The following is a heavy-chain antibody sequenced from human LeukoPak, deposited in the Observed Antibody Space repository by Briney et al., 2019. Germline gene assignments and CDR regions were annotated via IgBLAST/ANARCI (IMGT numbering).Heavy chain of an antibody. D-gene: IGHD6-13*01. CDR3: AREGIAAAGTAIDY. Sequence: SQTLSLTCTVSGGSISSGGYYWSWIRQHPGKGLEWIGYIYYSGSTYYNPSLKSRVTISVDTSKNQFSLKLSSVTAADTAVYYCAREGIAAAGTAIDYWGQGTLVTVSS. V-gene: IGHV4-31*03. J-gene: IGHJ4*02. CDR2: IYYSGST. CDR1: GGSISSGGYY.